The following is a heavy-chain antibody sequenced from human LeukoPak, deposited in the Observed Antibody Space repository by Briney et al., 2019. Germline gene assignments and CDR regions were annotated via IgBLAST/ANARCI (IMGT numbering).Heavy chain of an antibody. J-gene: IGHJ3*02. D-gene: IGHD3-10*01. Sequence: GESLKISCKGSGYSFTSYWIGWVRQMPGKGLEWMGIIYPGDSDTRYSPSFQGQVTISADKSISTAYLQWSSLKASDTAMYYCARRGTVPKGVNYAFDIWGQGTMVTVSS. V-gene: IGHV5-51*01. CDR2: IYPGDSDT. CDR1: GYSFTSYW. CDR3: ARRGTVPKGVNYAFDI.